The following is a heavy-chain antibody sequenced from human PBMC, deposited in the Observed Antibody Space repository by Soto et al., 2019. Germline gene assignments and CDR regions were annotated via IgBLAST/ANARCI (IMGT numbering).Heavy chain of an antibody. CDR1: GFTFSDYG. J-gene: IGHJ4*02. D-gene: IGHD6-19*01. V-gene: IGHV3-30*18. Sequence: GWSLRLSCAASGFTFSDYGMHWVRQAPGKGLEWVAVISYDGSNKYYADSVKGRFTISRDDSKNTLYLQMNSLRTEDTALYYCAKDSPVADYWGQGTLVTVSS. CDR3: AKDSPVADY. CDR2: ISYDGSNK.